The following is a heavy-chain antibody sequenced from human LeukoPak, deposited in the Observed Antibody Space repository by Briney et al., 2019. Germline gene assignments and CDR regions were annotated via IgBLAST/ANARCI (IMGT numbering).Heavy chain of an antibody. J-gene: IGHJ4*02. D-gene: IGHD4-11*01. CDR1: GGTFRNYA. V-gene: IGHV1-69*01. CDR2: IIPLFGRA. CDR3: ASPEENSDYYFVY. Sequence: SLKVSRKASGGTFRNYAISWVRQAPGQGLELMGGIIPLFGRAEYAQKFQGRVTITADESTRTEYLELSSLRSEDTAVYYCASPEENSDYYFVYWGQGTLVTVSS.